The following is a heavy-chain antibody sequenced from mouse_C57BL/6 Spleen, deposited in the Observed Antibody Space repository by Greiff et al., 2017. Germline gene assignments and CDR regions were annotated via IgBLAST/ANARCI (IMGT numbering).Heavy chain of an antibody. Sequence: QVQLQQPGTELVKPGASVKLSCKASGYTFTSYWMPWVKQRPGQGLEWIGNINPSNGGTNYNEKFKSKATLTVDKSSSTAYMQLSSLTSEDSAVYYCVRWGFITTVVDARDYWGQGTSVTVSS. CDR2: INPSNGGT. CDR1: GYTFTSYW. J-gene: IGHJ4*01. D-gene: IGHD1-1*01. V-gene: IGHV1-53*01. CDR3: VRWGFITTVVDARDY.